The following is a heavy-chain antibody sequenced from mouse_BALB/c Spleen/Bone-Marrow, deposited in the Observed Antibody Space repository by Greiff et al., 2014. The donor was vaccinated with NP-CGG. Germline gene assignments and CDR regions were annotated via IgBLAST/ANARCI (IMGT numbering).Heavy chain of an antibody. D-gene: IGHD3-1*01. CDR1: GYNFTSYW. CDR2: IYPGSGST. Sequence: VKLQESGAELVKPGTSVKLSCKASGYNFTSYWINWVKLRPGQGLEWIGDIYPGSGSTNYNEKFKSKATLTVDTSSSTAYMQLSSLASEDSALYYCARFSQLGLLAYWGQGTLVTVFA. J-gene: IGHJ3*01. CDR3: ARFSQLGLLAY. V-gene: IGHV1-55*01.